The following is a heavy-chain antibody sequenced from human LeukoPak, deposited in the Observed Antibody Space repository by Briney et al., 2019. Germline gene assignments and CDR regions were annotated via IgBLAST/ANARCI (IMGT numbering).Heavy chain of an antibody. CDR2: INPKTGAT. D-gene: IGHD1/OR15-1a*01. CDR3: ARGYNWNNRYYFDY. CDR1: GYRFIGYY. Sequence: ASVKVSCKAFGYRFIGYYIHWVRQAPGQGLEWMGWINPKTGATKYAQKLQGRVTMTTDTSTSTAYMELRSLRSDDTAVYYCARGYNWNNRYYFDYWGQGTLVTVSS. J-gene: IGHJ4*02. V-gene: IGHV1-2*02.